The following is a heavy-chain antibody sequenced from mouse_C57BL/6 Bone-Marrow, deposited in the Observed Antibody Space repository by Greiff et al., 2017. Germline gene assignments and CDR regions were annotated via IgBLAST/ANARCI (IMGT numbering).Heavy chain of an antibody. CDR1: GFNIKDDY. D-gene: IGHD1-1*01. V-gene: IGHV14-4*01. Sequence: VQLQQSGAELVRPGASVKLSCTASGFNIKDDYMHWVKQRPEQGLEWIGWIDPENGDTEYASQFQGKATITADTSSNTAYLQLSSLTSEATAGYYCTALDGSFFDYWCQGTTLTVSS. CDR3: TALDGSFFDY. CDR2: IDPENGDT. J-gene: IGHJ2*01.